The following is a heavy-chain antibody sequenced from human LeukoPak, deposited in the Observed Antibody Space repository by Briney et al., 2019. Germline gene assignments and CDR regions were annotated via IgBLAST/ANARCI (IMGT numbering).Heavy chain of an antibody. J-gene: IGHJ6*02. D-gene: IGHD1-26*01. Sequence: GGSLRLSCAASGFTFSSYWMSWVRQAPGKGLEWVANIKQDGSEKYYVDSVKGRFTISRDNAKNSLYLQMNSLRAEDTAVYYCARDLDSGSYLRLYYGMDVWGQGATVTVSS. CDR1: GFTFSSYW. CDR2: IKQDGSEK. CDR3: ARDLDSGSYLRLYYGMDV. V-gene: IGHV3-7*03.